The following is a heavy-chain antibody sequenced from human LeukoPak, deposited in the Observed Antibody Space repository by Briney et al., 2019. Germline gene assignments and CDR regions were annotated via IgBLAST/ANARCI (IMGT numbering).Heavy chain of an antibody. J-gene: IGHJ4*02. CDR3: ARPTHRLTVTTAIDY. CDR1: GYTFTGFY. Sequence: GASGKVSCKPSGYTFTGFYLHWVRQAPGQGLQWMGWINPKDGATKYSQSFRGRVTMTRDTSIDTAYMELSSLTSDDTAIYYCARPTHRLTVTTAIDYWGQGTLVTVSS. D-gene: IGHD4-17*01. CDR2: INPKDGAT. V-gene: IGHV1-2*02.